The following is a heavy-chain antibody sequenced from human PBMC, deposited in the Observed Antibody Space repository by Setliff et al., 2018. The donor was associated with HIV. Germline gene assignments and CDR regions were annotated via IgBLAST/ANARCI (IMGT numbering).Heavy chain of an antibody. D-gene: IGHD1-1*01. CDR1: DYSISSGYF. Sequence: KPSETLSLTCTVSDYSISSGYFWGWIRQPPGKGLEWIGTIYHSGRTDYNPSPETRATISVDTSKNQFSLRLTSVTAADTAVYYCARRTYPGSYTPYFDYWGQGTLVTVSS. V-gene: IGHV4-38-2*02. CDR2: IYHSGRT. CDR3: ARRTYPGSYTPYFDY. J-gene: IGHJ4*02.